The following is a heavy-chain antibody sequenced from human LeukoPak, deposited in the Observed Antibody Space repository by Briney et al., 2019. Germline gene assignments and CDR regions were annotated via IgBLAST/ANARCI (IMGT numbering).Heavy chain of an antibody. CDR2: IDKKDNLYAT. CDR3: TKERGTYNWFDP. Sequence: GGSLKLSCAASGFTFSRSPVHCVRQSSGKGLEWVGHIDKKDNLYATAYAESVKGRFTISRDDSKDTAFLHMDSLKTEDTALYYATKERGTYNWFDPWGQGTLVTVSS. CDR1: GFTFSRSP. J-gene: IGHJ5*02. V-gene: IGHV3-73*01.